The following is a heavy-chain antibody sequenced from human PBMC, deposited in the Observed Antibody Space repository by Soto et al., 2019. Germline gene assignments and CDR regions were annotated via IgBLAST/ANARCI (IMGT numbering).Heavy chain of an antibody. Sequence: QVQLVQSGADVKKPGASVKVSCKASGYTFSDYGVSWVRQAPGQGLEWMGWISSKNGNTNFAQKFRGRVTTTTDPSTSTVYMALRSLRPDDTAVYYCAREPPETPPDYWGQGTLVTVSS. CDR2: ISSKNGNT. CDR3: AREPPETPPDY. CDR1: GYTFSDYG. J-gene: IGHJ4*02. V-gene: IGHV1-18*01.